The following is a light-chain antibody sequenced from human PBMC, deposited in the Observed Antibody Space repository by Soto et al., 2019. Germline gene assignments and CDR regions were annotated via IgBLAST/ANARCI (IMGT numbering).Light chain of an antibody. J-gene: IGKJ1*01. CDR2: CAS. CDR1: QSVSSD. CDR3: QQYGSSPRT. V-gene: IGKV3-20*01. Sequence: EVVLSQSPGTLSLSTGERATLSCRASQSVSSDLAWYQQKPGQAPRLLIYCASSRATGIPDRFSGSGSGTDFTLTISRLEPEDFAVYYCQQYGSSPRTFGQGTKVDNK.